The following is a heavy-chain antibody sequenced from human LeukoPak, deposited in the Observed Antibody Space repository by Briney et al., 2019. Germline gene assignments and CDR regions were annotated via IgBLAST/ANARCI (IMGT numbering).Heavy chain of an antibody. CDR1: GFTFSSYA. V-gene: IGHV3-23*01. CDR3: ASVVGAWTHYFDC. J-gene: IGHJ4*02. Sequence: GGSLRLSCAASGFTFSSYAMSWVRQAPGKGLEWVSAISGSGGSTYYADSVKGRFTISRDNSKNTLYLQMNSLRAEDTALYYCASVVGAWTHYFDCWGQGTLVTVSS. CDR2: ISGSGGST. D-gene: IGHD1-26*01.